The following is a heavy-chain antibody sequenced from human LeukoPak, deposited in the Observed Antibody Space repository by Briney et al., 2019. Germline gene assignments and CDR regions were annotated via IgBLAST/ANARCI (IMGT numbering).Heavy chain of an antibody. CDR3: ATPEGYSYGYEDY. CDR2: ISYDGSNK. V-gene: IGHV3-30*03. J-gene: IGHJ4*02. CDR1: GFTFSSYG. Sequence: GRSLTLSCAASGFTFSSYGMHWVRQAPGKGLEWVAVISYDGSNKYYADSVKGRFTISRDNSKNTLYLQMNSLRAEDTAVYYCATPEGYSYGYEDYWGQGTLVTVSS. D-gene: IGHD5-18*01.